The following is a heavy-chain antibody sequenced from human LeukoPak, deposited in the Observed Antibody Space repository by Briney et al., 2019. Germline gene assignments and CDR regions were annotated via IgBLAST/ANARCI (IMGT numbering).Heavy chain of an antibody. CDR2: INPSGGST. V-gene: IGHV1-46*01. Sequence: ASVKVSCKASGYTFTGYYMHWVRQAPGQGLEWMGIINPSGGSTSYAQKFQGRVTMTRDTSTSTVYMELSSLRSEDTAVYYCARFPRSADDVVQGFDYWGQGTLVTVSS. CDR1: GYTFTGYY. J-gene: IGHJ4*02. D-gene: IGHD1-1*01. CDR3: ARFPRSADDVVQGFDY.